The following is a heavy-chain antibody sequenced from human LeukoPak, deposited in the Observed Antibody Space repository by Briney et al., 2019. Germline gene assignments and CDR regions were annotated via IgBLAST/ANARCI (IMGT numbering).Heavy chain of an antibody. Sequence: GGSLRLSCAASRFTFDDYTMHWVRQAPGKGPEWVSLISWDGGSTYYADSVKGRFTISRDNSKNSLYLQMNSLRTEDTALYYCARGDSSSWAYDYWGQGTLVTVSS. CDR1: RFTFDDYT. CDR2: ISWDGGST. CDR3: ARGDSSSWAYDY. J-gene: IGHJ4*02. V-gene: IGHV3-43*01. D-gene: IGHD6-13*01.